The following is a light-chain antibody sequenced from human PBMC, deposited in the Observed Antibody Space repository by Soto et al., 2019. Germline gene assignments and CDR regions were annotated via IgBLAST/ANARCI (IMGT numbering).Light chain of an antibody. V-gene: IGKV3-20*01. J-gene: IGKJ1*01. Sequence: EIVLTQSPGTLSLSPGERATLSCRASQSVSCSYLAWYQQKPGQAPRLLIYGASSRATGIPDRLSGSGSGTDFTLTISRLEPEDFAVYYCQQYGSSPGTFGQGTKVEIK. CDR2: GAS. CDR1: QSVSCSY. CDR3: QQYGSSPGT.